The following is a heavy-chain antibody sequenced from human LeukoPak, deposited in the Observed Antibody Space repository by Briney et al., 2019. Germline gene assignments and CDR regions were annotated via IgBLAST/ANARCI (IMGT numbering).Heavy chain of an antibody. Sequence: GGSLRLSCAASGFTVSSNYMSWVRQAPGKGLEWVSVIYSGGSTYYADSVKGRFTISRDNSKNTLYLQMNSLRAEDTAVYYCARGDIAAAGMGFDYWGQGTLVTVSS. J-gene: IGHJ4*02. CDR1: GFTVSSNY. V-gene: IGHV3-53*01. D-gene: IGHD6-13*01. CDR3: ARGDIAAAGMGFDY. CDR2: IYSGGST.